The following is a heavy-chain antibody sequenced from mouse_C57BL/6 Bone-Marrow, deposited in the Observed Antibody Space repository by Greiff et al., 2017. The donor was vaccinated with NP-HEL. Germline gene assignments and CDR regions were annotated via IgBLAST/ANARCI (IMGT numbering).Heavy chain of an antibody. CDR1: GFSFNPYA. CDR2: IGSKSNNYST. V-gene: IGHV10-1*01. Sequence: GGGLVQPKGSLKLSCAASGFSFNPYAMNWVRQAPGTGLEWVARIGSKSNNYSTYYADSVKDRFTLSRDDSESMLYLQMNNLETDDTAMYYCVGQPTVVVGENYFDGWGQGTTLTVS. J-gene: IGHJ2*01. CDR3: VGQPTVVVGENYFDG. D-gene: IGHD1-1*01.